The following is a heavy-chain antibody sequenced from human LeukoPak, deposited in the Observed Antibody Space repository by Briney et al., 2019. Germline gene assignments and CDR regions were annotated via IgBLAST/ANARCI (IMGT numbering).Heavy chain of an antibody. J-gene: IGHJ3*02. V-gene: IGHV4-34*01. CDR1: GGSFSGYY. Sequence: SETLSLTCAVYGGSFSGYYWSWIRQPPGKGLEWIGEINHSGSTNYNPSLKSRVTISVDTSKNQFSLKLSSVTAADTAVYYCARGRVTNYDFWSGYSGDAFDTWGQGTMVTVSS. D-gene: IGHD3-3*01. CDR3: ARGRVTNYDFWSGYSGDAFDT. CDR2: INHSGST.